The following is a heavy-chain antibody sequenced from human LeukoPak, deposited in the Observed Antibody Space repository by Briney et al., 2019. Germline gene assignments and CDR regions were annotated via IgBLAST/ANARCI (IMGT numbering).Heavy chain of an antibody. CDR2: MNPNTGST. Sequence: ASVKVSCKASGYTFINYDINWVRQATGQGLEWMGWMNPNTGSTGYAQKFQGRATITRDTSTNTAYMELTGLTSEDTAVYYCARGGAVAGHNWFDPWGQGTLVTVSS. V-gene: IGHV1-8*03. CDR1: GYTFINYD. CDR3: ARGGAVAGHNWFDP. D-gene: IGHD6-13*01. J-gene: IGHJ5*02.